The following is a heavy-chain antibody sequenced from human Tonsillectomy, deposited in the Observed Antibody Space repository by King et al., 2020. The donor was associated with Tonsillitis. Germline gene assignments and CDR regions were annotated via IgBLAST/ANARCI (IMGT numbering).Heavy chain of an antibody. J-gene: IGHJ6*02. CDR1: GLTFSSYA. CDR3: ARTETRQDQIAVADYFYGLDV. Sequence: VQLVESGGGVVQPGTSLRLSCAASGLTFSSYAMHWVRQAPGKGLEWVAVISYDGSNKYYADSVKGRFTISRDNSKNTLFLQMNSLRAEDTAVYYCARTETRQDQIAVADYFYGLDVWGQGTTVTVSS. V-gene: IGHV3-30*04. D-gene: IGHD6-19*01. CDR2: ISYDGSNK.